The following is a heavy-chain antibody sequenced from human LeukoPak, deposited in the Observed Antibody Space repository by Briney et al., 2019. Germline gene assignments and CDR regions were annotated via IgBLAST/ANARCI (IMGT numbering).Heavy chain of an antibody. V-gene: IGHV2-5*02. CDR2: IYWDDDK. CDR3: THRAGVSGNFDWFGLDV. Sequence: SGPTLVNPTQTLTLTCTFSGFSLSTSGVGVGWIRQPPGKAPEWLALIYWDDDKRYSPSLKNRLTISKDIPKNQVVLTMTNMDPEDTATYYCTHRAGVSGNFDWFGLDVWGQGMTVTVSS. CDR1: GFSLSTSGVG. D-gene: IGHD3-9*01. J-gene: IGHJ6*02.